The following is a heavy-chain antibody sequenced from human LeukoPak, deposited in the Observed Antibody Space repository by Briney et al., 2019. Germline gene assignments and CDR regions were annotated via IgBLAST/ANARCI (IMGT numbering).Heavy chain of an antibody. CDR3: ARDSYSSSWYGDNWFDP. CDR1: GYTFTSYA. Sequence: GASVKVSCTASGYTFTSYAMNWVRQAPGQGLEWMGWINTNTGNPTYAQGFTGRFVFSLDTSVSTAYLQIGSLKAEDTAVYYCARDSYSSSWYGDNWFDPWGQGTLVTVSS. D-gene: IGHD6-13*01. CDR2: INTNTGNP. V-gene: IGHV7-4-1*01. J-gene: IGHJ5*02.